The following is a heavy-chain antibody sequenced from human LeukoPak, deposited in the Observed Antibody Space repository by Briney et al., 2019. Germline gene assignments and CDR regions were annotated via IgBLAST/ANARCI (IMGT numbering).Heavy chain of an antibody. CDR2: IPASGGST. Sequence: GGSLRLSCAASGFTFSSNVMIWVRQAPGKGLEWVSSIPASGGSTYYADSVKGRFTISRDNSKNSLYLQMNSLRAEDMAVYYCARGGASRPDFWGQGTMVTVSS. D-gene: IGHD1-26*01. V-gene: IGHV3-23*01. J-gene: IGHJ3*01. CDR1: GFTFSSNV. CDR3: ARGGASRPDF.